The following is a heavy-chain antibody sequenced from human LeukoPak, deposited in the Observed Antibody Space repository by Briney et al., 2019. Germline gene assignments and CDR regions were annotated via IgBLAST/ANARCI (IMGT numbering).Heavy chain of an antibody. Sequence: ASVKVSCKASGYTFTSYVINWVRQATGQGLEWMGWMNPNSGNTGYAQKFQGRVTMTRNTSISTAYMELSSLRSEDTAVYYCARSLTYYYGSGSYFGYWGQGTLVTVSS. J-gene: IGHJ4*02. CDR1: GYTFTSYV. V-gene: IGHV1-8*01. D-gene: IGHD3-10*01. CDR2: MNPNSGNT. CDR3: ARSLTYYYGSGSYFGY.